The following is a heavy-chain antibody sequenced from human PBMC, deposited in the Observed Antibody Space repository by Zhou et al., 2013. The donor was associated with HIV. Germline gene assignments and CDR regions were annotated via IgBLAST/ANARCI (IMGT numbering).Heavy chain of an antibody. Sequence: QVQLVQSGAQVKKPGSSVKVSCKASGGTFSSYAISWVRQAPGQGLEWMGGTIPIFGAANYAQKFQGRVTISTDESTSTAYMELSSLRTEDTAVFYCARGRGGTSDYMDVWGKGDHGHRLL. CDR1: GGTFSSYA. CDR3: ARGRGGTSDYMDV. CDR2: TIPIFGAA. V-gene: IGHV1-69*05. D-gene: IGHD3-10*01. J-gene: IGHJ6*03.